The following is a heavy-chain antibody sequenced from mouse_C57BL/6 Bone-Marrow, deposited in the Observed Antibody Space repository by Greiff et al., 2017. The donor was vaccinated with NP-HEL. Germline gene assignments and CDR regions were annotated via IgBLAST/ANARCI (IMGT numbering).Heavy chain of an antibody. CDR3: ARDWCSSYGFDYAMDY. V-gene: IGHV1-9*01. Sequence: QVQLQQSGAELMKPGASVKLSCKATGYTFTGYWIEWVKQRPGHGLEWIGEILPGSGSTNYNEKFKGKATFTADTSSNTAYMQLSSLTTEDSAIYYCARDWCSSYGFDYAMDYGGQGTSVTVSS. CDR2: ILPGSGST. J-gene: IGHJ4*01. D-gene: IGHD1-1*01. CDR1: GYTFTGYW.